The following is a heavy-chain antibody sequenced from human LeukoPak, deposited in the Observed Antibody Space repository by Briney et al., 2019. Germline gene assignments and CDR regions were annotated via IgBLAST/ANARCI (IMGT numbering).Heavy chain of an antibody. J-gene: IGHJ4*02. CDR2: IKSDGTYS. CDR3: VRDDGYYGVDY. D-gene: IGHD4-17*01. Sequence: PGGSLRLSCAASGFTFSSHWMHWVRQAPGKGLVCASRIKSDGTYSDYGDSVRGRFTISRDNAKDTLYLRMNSLRVEDTAVYYCVRDDGYYGVDYWGQGTLVTVSS. CDR1: GFTFSSHW. V-gene: IGHV3-74*01.